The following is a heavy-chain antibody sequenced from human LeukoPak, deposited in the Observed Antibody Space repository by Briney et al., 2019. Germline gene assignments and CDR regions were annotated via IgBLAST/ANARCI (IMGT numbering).Heavy chain of an antibody. Sequence: SQTLSLTCAISGDSVSSNSAAWNRIRQSPSRGLEWLGRTYYRSKWSNDYAASVKSRITISPDTSKNQFSLQLTSVTPEDTAVYYCARARLHHNYGSGTSFDYWGQGTLVTVSS. CDR2: TYYRSKWSN. CDR1: GDSVSSNSAA. CDR3: ARARLHHNYGSGTSFDY. V-gene: IGHV6-1*01. D-gene: IGHD3-10*01. J-gene: IGHJ4*02.